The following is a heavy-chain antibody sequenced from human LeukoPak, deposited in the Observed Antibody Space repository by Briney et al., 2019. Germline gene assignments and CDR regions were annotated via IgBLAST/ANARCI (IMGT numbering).Heavy chain of an antibody. V-gene: IGHV4-59*01. CDR1: GGSISNYY. D-gene: IGHD2-2*02. CDR3: AREGYTNSMGVNWFDP. J-gene: IGHJ5*02. CDR2: IYYTGST. Sequence: PSETLSLTCTVSGGSISNYYWSWIRQPPGKGLEWIGYIYYTGSTKFNPSLKSRVTISVDTSKNRFSLMLTSVTAADTAVYYCAREGYTNSMGVNWFDPWGQGILVTVSS.